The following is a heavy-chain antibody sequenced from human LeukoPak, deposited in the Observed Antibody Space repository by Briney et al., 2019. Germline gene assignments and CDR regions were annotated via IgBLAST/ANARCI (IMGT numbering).Heavy chain of an antibody. Sequence: GGSLRLSCAASGFTFSSYAMSWVRQAPGKGLEWVSAISGSGGSTYYADSVKGRFTISRDNSKNTLYLRMNSLRAEDTAVYYCAKDHTVTNIIDYWGQGTLVTVSS. D-gene: IGHD4-17*01. CDR2: ISGSGGST. V-gene: IGHV3-23*01. CDR1: GFTFSSYA. J-gene: IGHJ4*02. CDR3: AKDHTVTNIIDY.